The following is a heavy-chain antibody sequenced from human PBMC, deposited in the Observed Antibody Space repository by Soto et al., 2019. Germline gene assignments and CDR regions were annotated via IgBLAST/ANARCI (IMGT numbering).Heavy chain of an antibody. CDR3: ARGARHLLWFGESSYYFDYVGFENWFDP. J-gene: IGHJ5*02. CDR1: GGSISSGGYS. V-gene: IGHV4-30-2*01. Sequence: SETLSLTCAVSGGSISSGGYSWSWIRQPPGKGLEWIGYIYHSGSTYYNPSLKSRVTISVDRSKNQFSLKLSSVTAADTAVYYCARGARHLLWFGESSYYFDYVGFENWFDPWGQGTLVTVSS. CDR2: IYHSGST. D-gene: IGHD3-10*01.